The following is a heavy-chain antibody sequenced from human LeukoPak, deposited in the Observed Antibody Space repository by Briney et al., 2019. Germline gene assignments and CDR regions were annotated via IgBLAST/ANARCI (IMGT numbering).Heavy chain of an antibody. D-gene: IGHD1-14*01. CDR1: GGSISSYY. Sequence: SETLSLTCTVSGGSISSYYWSWIRQPPGKGLEWIGYIYYSGSTNYNPSLKSRVTISVDTSKNQFSLKLSSVTAADTAVCYCAARTPYYFDYWGQGTLVTVSS. CDR3: AARTPYYFDY. CDR2: IYYSGST. J-gene: IGHJ4*02. V-gene: IGHV4-59*01.